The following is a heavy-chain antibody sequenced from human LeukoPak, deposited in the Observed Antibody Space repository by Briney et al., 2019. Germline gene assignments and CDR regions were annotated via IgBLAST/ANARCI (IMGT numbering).Heavy chain of an antibody. Sequence: SETLSLNCTVSGGSISSYYWSWIRQPAGKGLEWIGRIYTSGSTNYNPSLKSRVTMSVDTSKNQFSLKLSSVTAADTAVYYCARDRFLSSDYYDSSGYSEPMPSDYYYMDVWGKGTTVTVSS. CDR2: IYTSGST. V-gene: IGHV4-4*07. CDR1: GGSISSYY. J-gene: IGHJ6*03. CDR3: ARDRFLSSDYYDSSGYSEPMPSDYYYMDV. D-gene: IGHD3-22*01.